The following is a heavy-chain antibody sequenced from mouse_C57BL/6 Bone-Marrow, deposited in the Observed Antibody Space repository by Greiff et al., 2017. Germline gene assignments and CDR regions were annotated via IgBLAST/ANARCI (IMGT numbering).Heavy chain of an antibody. Sequence: DVQLQESGGGLVKPGGSLKLSCAASGFTFSDYGMHWVRQAPEKGLEWVAYISSGSSTIYYADTVKGRFTISRDNAKNTLFLQMTSLRSEDTAMYYCARDWLLRNYAMDYWGQGTSVTVSS. CDR3: ARDWLLRNYAMDY. J-gene: IGHJ4*01. V-gene: IGHV5-17*01. CDR1: GFTFSDYG. CDR2: ISSGSSTI. D-gene: IGHD2-3*01.